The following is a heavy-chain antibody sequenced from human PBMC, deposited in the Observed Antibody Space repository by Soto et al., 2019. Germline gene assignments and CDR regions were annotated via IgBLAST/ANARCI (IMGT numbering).Heavy chain of an antibody. V-gene: IGHV4-34*01. CDR2: INHSGST. D-gene: IGHD3-9*01. J-gene: IGHJ4*02. Sequence: SETLSLTCAVYGGSFSGYYWSWIRQPPGKGLEWIGEINHSGSTNYNPSLKSRVTISVDTSKNQFSLKLSSVTAADTAVYYCARGPSYYDILTGYYQTQPFDYWGQGTLVTVSS. CDR1: GGSFSGYY. CDR3: ARGPSYYDILTGYYQTQPFDY.